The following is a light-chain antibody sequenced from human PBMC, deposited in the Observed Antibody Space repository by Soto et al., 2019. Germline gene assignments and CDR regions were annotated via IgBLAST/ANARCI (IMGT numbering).Light chain of an antibody. CDR1: QSVSSSY. V-gene: IGKV3-20*01. J-gene: IGKJ1*01. CDR3: QQYGSSPPGWT. CDR2: RAS. Sequence: EIVLTQSPGTLSLSPGERATLSCRASQSVSSSYLARYQQKPGQAPRLLIYRASSRATGIPDRFSGSGSGTDFTLTISRLEPEDFAVYYCQQYGSSPPGWTFGQGTKVEIK.